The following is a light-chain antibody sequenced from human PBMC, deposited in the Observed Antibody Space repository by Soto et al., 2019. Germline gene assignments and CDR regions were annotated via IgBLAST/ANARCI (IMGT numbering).Light chain of an antibody. CDR1: QSVSNW. CDR3: EQYSTFPYT. CDR2: KTS. J-gene: IGKJ2*01. V-gene: IGKV1-5*03. Sequence: DIQMTQSPSTLSASVGDRVTITCWASQSVSNWLAWYQQKPGKAPNLLIYKTSDLESGVPSRFSGSGSGTEFTLTISSLQPDDFATYYCEQYSTFPYTFGQGTKLEI.